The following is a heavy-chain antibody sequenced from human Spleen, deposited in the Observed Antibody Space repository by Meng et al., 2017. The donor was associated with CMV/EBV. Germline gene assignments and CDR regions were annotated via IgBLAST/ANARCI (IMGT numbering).Heavy chain of an antibody. CDR3: AISGSYYGY. J-gene: IGHJ4*02. CDR1: GGSFSGYY. Sequence: GSLRLSCAVYGGSFSGYYLSWIRQSPGKGLEWIGEINNSGSTNYIPSLRSRVTISLDTSNKQVSLRLTSVTAADTAVYYCAISGSYYGYWGQGKVVTVSS. V-gene: IGHV4-34*01. D-gene: IGHD1-26*01. CDR2: INNSGST.